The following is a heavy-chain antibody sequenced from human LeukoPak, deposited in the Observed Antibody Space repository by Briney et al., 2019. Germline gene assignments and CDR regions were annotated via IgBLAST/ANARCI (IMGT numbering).Heavy chain of an antibody. V-gene: IGHV3-30*18. Sequence: GRSLRLSCAASGFTFSSYGMHWVRQAPGKGLEWVAVISYDGSNKYYADSVKGRFTISRDNSKNTLYLQMNSLRAEDTAVYYCAKETGYSSGWSFDYWGQGTLVTVSS. CDR1: GFTFSSYG. CDR3: AKETGYSSGWSFDY. D-gene: IGHD6-19*01. CDR2: ISYDGSNK. J-gene: IGHJ4*02.